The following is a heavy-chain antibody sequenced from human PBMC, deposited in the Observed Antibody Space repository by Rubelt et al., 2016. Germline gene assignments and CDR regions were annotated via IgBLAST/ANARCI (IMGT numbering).Heavy chain of an antibody. CDR3: ARDVGADWSIDAFDI. V-gene: IGHV1-18*01. D-gene: IGHD3-9*01. CDR1: GYTFTDYG. Sequence: QVQLVQSGAEVKKPGDSVRVSCKASGYTFTDYGFSWVRQAPGQGLEWMGWISAYNGNTNYVQKCRGRVTMATGTSTTTAYMELRSLRSDDTAVYYCARDVGADWSIDAFDILGQGTVVTVSS. CDR2: ISAYNGNT. J-gene: IGHJ3*02.